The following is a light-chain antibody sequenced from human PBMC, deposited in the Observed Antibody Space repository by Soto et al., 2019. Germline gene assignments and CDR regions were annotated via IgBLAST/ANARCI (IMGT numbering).Light chain of an antibody. V-gene: IGLV2-23*03. CDR2: EGS. CDR1: SSDVGSYNL. Sequence: QSALTQPASVSGSPGQSITISCTGTSSDVGSYNLVSWYQQHPGKAPKLMIYEGSKRPAGVSNRFSGSKSGNTASLTISGLQADDEADYYCCSYAGSSTFGNYVFGSGTKLTVL. CDR3: CSYAGSSTFGNYV. J-gene: IGLJ1*01.